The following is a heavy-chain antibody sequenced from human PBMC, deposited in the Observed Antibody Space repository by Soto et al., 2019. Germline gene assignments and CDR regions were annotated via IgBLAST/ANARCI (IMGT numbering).Heavy chain of an antibody. CDR2: ISAYNGNT. D-gene: IGHD2-15*01. CDR3: ARVLNCSGGSCYSVFIGS. Sequence: GASVKVSCKASGYTFTSYGIGWVRQAPGQGLEWMGWISAYNGNTNYAQKLQGRVTMTTDTSTSTAYMELRSLRSDDTAVYYCARVLNCSGGSCYSVFIGSWGQGTLVTVSS. J-gene: IGHJ5*02. V-gene: IGHV1-18*01. CDR1: GYTFTSYG.